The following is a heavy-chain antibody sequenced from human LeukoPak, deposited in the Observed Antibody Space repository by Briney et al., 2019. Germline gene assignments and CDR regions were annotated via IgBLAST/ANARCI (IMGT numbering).Heavy chain of an antibody. CDR2: ITSGVGIT. CDR3: AKGDYYDLDY. Sequence: GGSLRLSCAASGFTFSNYEMNWVRQAPGKGLEWVSIITSGVGITYYADSVKGRFTISRDNSKNTLYLQMNSLRAEDTAVYYCAKGDYYDLDYWGQGTLVTVSS. D-gene: IGHD3-22*01. V-gene: IGHV3-23*01. CDR1: GFTFSNYE. J-gene: IGHJ4*02.